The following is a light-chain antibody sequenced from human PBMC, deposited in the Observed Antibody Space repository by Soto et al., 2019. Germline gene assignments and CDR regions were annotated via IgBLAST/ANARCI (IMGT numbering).Light chain of an antibody. CDR1: QSVGTY. CDR3: QQRRDWPPT. V-gene: IGKV3-11*01. Sequence: EIVLTQSPATLSLSPGERATLSCRASQSVGTYLAWYQQKPGQAPRLLIYDTSNRATGIPARFSGSGSGTDFTLTISSLEPEDFAVYSCQQRRDWPPTFDGGTKVEIK. CDR2: DTS. J-gene: IGKJ4*01.